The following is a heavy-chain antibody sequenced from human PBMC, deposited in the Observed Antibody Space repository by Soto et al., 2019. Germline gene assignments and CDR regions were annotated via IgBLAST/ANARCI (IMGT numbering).Heavy chain of an antibody. CDR1: GFTFSSYA. J-gene: IGHJ6*02. V-gene: IGHV3-23*01. Sequence: GGSLRLSCIASGFTFSSYAMTWVRQAPGKGLEWVSDISGSGGITYYADSVKGRFTISRDNSKNTLNLQMNSLRADDTAVYYCARARRGAPYYYTMDLWGQGTTVTVSS. CDR2: ISGSGGIT. CDR3: ARARRGAPYYYTMDL. D-gene: IGHD3-10*01.